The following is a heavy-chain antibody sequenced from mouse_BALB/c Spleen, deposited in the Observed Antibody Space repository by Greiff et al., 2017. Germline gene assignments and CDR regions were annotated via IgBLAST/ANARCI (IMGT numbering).Heavy chain of an antibody. D-gene: IGHD2-1*01. J-gene: IGHJ2*01. Sequence: EVKVLESGGGLVKPGGSLKLSCAASGFTFSSYAMSWVRQSPEKRLEWVAEISSGGGYTYYPDTVTGRFTISRDNAKNTLYLEMSSLRSEDTAMYYCAREGNYDIDYWGQGTTVTVSS. CDR1: GFTFSSYA. CDR2: ISSGGGYT. CDR3: AREGNYDIDY. V-gene: IGHV5-9-4*01.